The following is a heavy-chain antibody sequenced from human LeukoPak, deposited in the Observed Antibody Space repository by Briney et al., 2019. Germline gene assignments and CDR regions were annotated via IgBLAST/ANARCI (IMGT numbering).Heavy chain of an antibody. Sequence: GGSLRLSCVASGFTFNNYAMSWVRQAPGQGLEWVSAISSGGSTSYADSAKGRFTISRDNSPDTLSLQMNSLRVEDTAVYYCAKERRAYDPWYFDLWGRGTLVTVSS. CDR1: GFTFNNYA. J-gene: IGHJ2*01. D-gene: IGHD5-12*01. CDR3: AKERRAYDPWYFDL. CDR2: ISSGGST. V-gene: IGHV3-23*01.